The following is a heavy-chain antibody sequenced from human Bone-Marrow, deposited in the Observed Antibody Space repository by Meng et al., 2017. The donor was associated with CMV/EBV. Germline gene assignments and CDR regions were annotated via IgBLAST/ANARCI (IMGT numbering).Heavy chain of an antibody. D-gene: IGHD1-26*01. CDR3: SKGGPLGSYFDD. CDR2: IRSKAVGETI. V-gene: IGHV3-15*01. Sequence: GGSLRLSCVASGFSFRSAWMSWVRQAPGKGLEWIGRIRSKAVGETIDYAAPVEGRFTISRDDSKNTLYLQMNSLKIEDTALYYCSKGGPLGSYFDDWGQGALVTVSS. J-gene: IGHJ4*02. CDR1: GFSFRSAW.